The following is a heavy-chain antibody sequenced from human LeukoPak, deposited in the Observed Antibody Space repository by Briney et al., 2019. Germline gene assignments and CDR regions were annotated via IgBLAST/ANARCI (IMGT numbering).Heavy chain of an antibody. CDR2: INHSGST. CDR1: GGSFSGYY. D-gene: IGHD4-17*01. CDR3: ARGTLRLNAFDI. Sequence: SETLSLTCAVYGGSFSGYYWSWIRQPPGKGPEWIGEINHSGSTNYNPSLKSRVTISVDTSKNQFSLKLSSVTAADTAVYYCARGTLRLNAFDIWGQGTMVTVSS. V-gene: IGHV4-34*01. J-gene: IGHJ3*02.